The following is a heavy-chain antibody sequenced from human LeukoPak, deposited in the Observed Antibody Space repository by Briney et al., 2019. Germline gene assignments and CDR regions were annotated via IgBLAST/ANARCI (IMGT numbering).Heavy chain of an antibody. Sequence: EPGRSLRLSCAASGFTFSSYAMHWVRQAPGKGLEWVAVISYDGSNKYYADSVKGRFTISRDNSKNTLYLQMNSLRSEDTAVYYCAGEAAAGTHHWGQGTLVTVSS. CDR1: GFTFSSYA. CDR3: AGEAAAGTHH. D-gene: IGHD6-13*01. CDR2: ISYDGSNK. V-gene: IGHV3-30-3*01. J-gene: IGHJ1*01.